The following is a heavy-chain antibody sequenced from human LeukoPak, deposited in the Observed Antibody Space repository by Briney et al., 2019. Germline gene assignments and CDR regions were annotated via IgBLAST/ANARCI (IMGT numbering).Heavy chain of an antibody. CDR3: AKDPVPSYYGSGSSFDY. Sequence: GGSLRLSCEASGFIFRNYYMNWIRQTPGKGLEWVSYISSSGSKIYYADSVKGRFTISRDNAKNSLYLQMNSLTAEDTAIYYCAKDPVPSYYGSGSSFDYWGQGTLVTVSS. CDR2: ISSSGSKI. CDR1: GFIFRNYY. J-gene: IGHJ4*02. V-gene: IGHV3-11*04. D-gene: IGHD3-10*01.